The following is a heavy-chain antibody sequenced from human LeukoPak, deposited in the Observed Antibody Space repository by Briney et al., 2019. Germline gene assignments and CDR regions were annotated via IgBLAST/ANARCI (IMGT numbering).Heavy chain of an antibody. CDR2: ISSSGSTI. Sequence: PGGSLRLSCAASGFTFSSYEMNWVRQAPGKGLEWVSYISSSGSTIYYADSVKGRFTISRDNAKNSLYLQMNSLRAEDTAVYYCARAPMPQARGIAAADNWYFDLWGRGTLVTVSS. D-gene: IGHD6-13*01. J-gene: IGHJ2*01. CDR1: GFTFSSYE. V-gene: IGHV3-48*03. CDR3: ARAPMPQARGIAAADNWYFDL.